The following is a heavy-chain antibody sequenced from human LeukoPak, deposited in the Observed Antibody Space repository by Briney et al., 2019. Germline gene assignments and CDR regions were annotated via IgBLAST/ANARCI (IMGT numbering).Heavy chain of an antibody. J-gene: IGHJ4*02. V-gene: IGHV1-46*01. CDR1: GYTFTSYY. CDR2: INPSGGST. Sequence: ASVKVSCKASGYTFTSYYMHWVRQAPGQGLEWMGIINPSGGSTSYAQKFQGRVTMTRDTSTSTVYMELSSLRSEDTAVCYCAKQLERLYYFDYWGQGTLVTVSS. CDR3: AKQLERLYYFDY. D-gene: IGHD1-1*01.